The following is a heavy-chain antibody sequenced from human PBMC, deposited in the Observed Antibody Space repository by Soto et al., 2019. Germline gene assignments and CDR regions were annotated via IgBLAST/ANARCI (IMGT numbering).Heavy chain of an antibody. J-gene: IGHJ4*02. D-gene: IGHD2-21*02. Sequence: GGSLRLSCAASGFTFSSYAMSWVRQAPGKGLEWVSAISGSGGSTYYADSVKGRFTISRDNSKNTLYLQMNSLRAEDADADFCSNDTAVYGVVAAAIDFWGQGTLVTVSS. CDR1: GFTFSSYA. CDR3: SNDTAVYGVVAAAIDF. CDR2: ISGSGGST. V-gene: IGHV3-23*01.